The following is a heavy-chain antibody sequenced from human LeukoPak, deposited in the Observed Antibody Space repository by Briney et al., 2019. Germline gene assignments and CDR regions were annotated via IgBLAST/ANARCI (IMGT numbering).Heavy chain of an antibody. CDR2: ISSSGSYI. V-gene: IGHV3-21*06. Sequence: GGSLRLSCAASGFTFSSYSMNWVRQAPGKGLEWVSSISSSGSYIYYADSVQGRFTISRDNAKNSLYLQMDSLRVEDTAVYYCARALWELRSSAYFDYWGQGTLVTVSS. J-gene: IGHJ4*02. D-gene: IGHD1-26*01. CDR3: ARALWELRSSAYFDY. CDR1: GFTFSSYS.